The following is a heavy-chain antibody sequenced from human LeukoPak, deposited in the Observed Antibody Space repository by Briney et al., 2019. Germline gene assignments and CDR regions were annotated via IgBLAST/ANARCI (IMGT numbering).Heavy chain of an antibody. CDR3: VKDGHYCTATTCYSSWFDP. J-gene: IGHJ5*02. V-gene: IGHV3-43*01. CDR1: GFTFGEYS. CDR2: IGWDGAHT. Sequence: GGSLRLSCAASGFTFGEYSMHWVRQPPGKSLEWVSLIGWDGAHTYYADSVKGRFTVSRDNSENSLYLEMNNLTTEDTAFYYCVKDGHYCTATTCYSSWFDPWGQGTLVTVAS. D-gene: IGHD2-2*02.